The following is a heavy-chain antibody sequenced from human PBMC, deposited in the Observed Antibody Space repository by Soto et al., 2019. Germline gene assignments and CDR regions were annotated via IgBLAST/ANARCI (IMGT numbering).Heavy chain of an antibody. Sequence: QVQLQESGPGLVKPSGTLSLTCAVSGGSISSSNWWSWVRQPPGKGLEWIGEIYHSGSTNYNPSLKSRVTLSVDKSKHQFSLKLSSVTAADTAVYYCSRGNVGISAAGTWDYWGQGTLVTVSS. CDR1: GGSISSSNW. D-gene: IGHD6-13*01. V-gene: IGHV4-4*02. J-gene: IGHJ4*02. CDR2: IYHSGST. CDR3: SRGNVGISAAGTWDY.